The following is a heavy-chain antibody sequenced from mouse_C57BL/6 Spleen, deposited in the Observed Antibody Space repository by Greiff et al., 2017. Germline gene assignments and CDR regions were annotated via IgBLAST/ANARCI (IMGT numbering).Heavy chain of an antibody. CDR3: ARGFITTRWYFDV. J-gene: IGHJ1*03. Sequence: VQLQQSGAELVRPGSSVKLSCKASGYTFTSYWMHWVKQRPIQGLEWIGNIDPSDSETHYNQKFKDKATLTVDKSSSTAYMQLSSLTSEDSAVYYCARGFITTRWYFDVWGTGTTVTVSS. V-gene: IGHV1-52*01. CDR1: GYTFTSYW. D-gene: IGHD1-1*01. CDR2: IDPSDSET.